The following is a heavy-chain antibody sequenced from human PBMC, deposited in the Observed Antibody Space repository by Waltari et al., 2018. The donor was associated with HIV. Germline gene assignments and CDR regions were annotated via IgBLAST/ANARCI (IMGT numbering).Heavy chain of an antibody. Sequence: QVQLKESGPGLVKPSETLSLTCDVSGYSISRGSYWGWILQPQGKGLGWIGSIDHSGSNDYNPSLKSRVTISVDTSNNQFSLELKSVTAADTAVYYCAGVGGSVVRGVMSPWGQGTLVTVSS. D-gene: IGHD3-10*01. CDR1: GYSISRGSY. V-gene: IGHV4-38-2*01. CDR2: IDHSGSN. J-gene: IGHJ5*02. CDR3: AGVGGSVVRGVMSP.